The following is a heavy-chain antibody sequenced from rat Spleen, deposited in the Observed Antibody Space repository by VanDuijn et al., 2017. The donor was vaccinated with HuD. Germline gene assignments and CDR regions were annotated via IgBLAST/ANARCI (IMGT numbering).Heavy chain of an antibody. CDR2: ISSSSTT. J-gene: IGHJ2*01. V-gene: IGHV3-1*01. Sequence: EVQLQESGPGLVKPSQSLSLTCSVTGDSISSNFWGWIRKFPGNKMEWMGYISSSSTTSYNPSLKSRISITRDTSKNQFFLQLNSVTTEDTATYYCARHGYNSYFDYWGQGVMVTVSS. CDR3: ARHGYNSYFDY. D-gene: IGHD1-9*01. CDR1: GDSISSNF.